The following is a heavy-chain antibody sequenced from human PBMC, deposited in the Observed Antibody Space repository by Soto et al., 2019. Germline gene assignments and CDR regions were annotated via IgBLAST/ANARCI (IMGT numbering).Heavy chain of an antibody. V-gene: IGHV4-30-4*02. CDR3: ARSWFGELFSWFDP. D-gene: IGHD3-10*01. J-gene: IGHJ5*02. Sequence: PSDTLSLTCTVSCGSISSGDYYWSWIRQPPGKGLEWIGYIYYSGSTYYNPSLKSRVTISVDTSKNQFSLKLSSVTAADTAVYYCARSWFGELFSWFDPWGQGTLLTVSS. CDR1: CGSISSGDYY. CDR2: IYYSGST.